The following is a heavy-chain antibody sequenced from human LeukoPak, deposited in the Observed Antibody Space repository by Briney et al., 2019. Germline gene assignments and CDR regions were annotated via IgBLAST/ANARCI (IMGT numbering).Heavy chain of an antibody. V-gene: IGHV3-33*06. Sequence: GGSLRLSCAASGFTFNSYVIHWVRQAPGKGLEWVAIIWFDGSHEDYVDSVRGRFTISRDNSRNTMYLQMNSLRVEDTALYFCAKEVAFGAGAYDVWGQGTRVTVSS. CDR3: AKEVAFGAGAYDV. CDR2: IWFDGSHE. D-gene: IGHD3-10*01. J-gene: IGHJ3*01. CDR1: GFTFNSYV.